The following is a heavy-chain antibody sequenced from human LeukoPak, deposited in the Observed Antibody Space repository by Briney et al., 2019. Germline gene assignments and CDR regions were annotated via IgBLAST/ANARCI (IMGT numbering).Heavy chain of an antibody. CDR3: AKDMEHVGGSCIFDY. CDR2: ISLHSCSL. CDR1: GFTFDDYA. J-gene: IGHJ4*02. Sequence: PVGSLSLSCADSGFTFDDYAMHWVRQAPGEGLEWVSGISLHSCSLDYAVSVKGRFTISNVNAQNSQYLHMNGLRSDDRALYYCAKDMEHVGGSCIFDYWGQGNLDSVSS. D-gene: IGHD1-26*01. V-gene: IGHV3-9*01.